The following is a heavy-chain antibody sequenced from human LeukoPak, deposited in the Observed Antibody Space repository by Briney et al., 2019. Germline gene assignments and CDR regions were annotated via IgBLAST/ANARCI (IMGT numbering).Heavy chain of an antibody. V-gene: IGHV3-74*01. J-gene: IGHJ4*02. CDR1: GFSFSNYW. D-gene: IGHD3-10*01. Sequence: GGSLRLSCAASGFSFSNYWMHWVRQAPGKGLVWVSRINSDGSSTSYADSVKGRFTISRDNAKNTLYLQMNSLRAEDTAVYYCACRDYYGSGSYRLDYWGQGTLVTVSS. CDR2: INSDGSST. CDR3: ACRDYYGSGSYRLDY.